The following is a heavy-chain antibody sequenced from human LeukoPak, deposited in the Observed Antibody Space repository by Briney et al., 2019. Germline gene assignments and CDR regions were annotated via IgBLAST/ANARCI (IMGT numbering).Heavy chain of an antibody. J-gene: IGHJ4*02. CDR2: ISGSGGST. CDR1: GFTFSSYA. Sequence: GGSLRLSCAASGFTFSSYAMSWVRQAPGKGLEWVSAISGSGGSTYYADSVKGRFTISRDNSKNTLYLQMNSLRAEDTAVYYCAKEIGIWAVTTGPPDYWGQGTLVTVSS. CDR3: AKEIGIWAVTTGPPDY. D-gene: IGHD4-17*01. V-gene: IGHV3-23*01.